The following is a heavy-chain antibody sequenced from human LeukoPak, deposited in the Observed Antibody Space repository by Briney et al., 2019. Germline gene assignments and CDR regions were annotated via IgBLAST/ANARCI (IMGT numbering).Heavy chain of an antibody. CDR2: FDPEDGET. Sequence: EASVKVSCKVSGYTLTELSMHWVRQAPGKGLERMGGFDPEDGETIYAQEFQGRVTMTGDTSTDTAYMELSSLRSEDTAVYYCATKVAAGQDDAFDIWGQGTMVTVSS. V-gene: IGHV1-24*01. CDR1: GYTLTELS. CDR3: ATKVAAGQDDAFDI. J-gene: IGHJ3*02. D-gene: IGHD2-15*01.